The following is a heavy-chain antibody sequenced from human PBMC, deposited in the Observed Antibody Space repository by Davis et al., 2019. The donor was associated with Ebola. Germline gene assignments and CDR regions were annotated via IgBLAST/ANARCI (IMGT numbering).Heavy chain of an antibody. CDR1: GGTFSSYA. CDR2: IIPIFGTA. D-gene: IGHD2-2*01. CDR3: ARGVVPAKTLSAWEAFDI. V-gene: IGHV1-69*06. J-gene: IGHJ3*02. Sequence: SVKVSCKASGGTFSSYAISWVRQAPGQGLEWMGGIIPIFGTANYAQKFQGRVTITADKSTSTAYMELSSLRSEDTAVYYCARGVVPAKTLSAWEAFDIWGQGTMVTVSS.